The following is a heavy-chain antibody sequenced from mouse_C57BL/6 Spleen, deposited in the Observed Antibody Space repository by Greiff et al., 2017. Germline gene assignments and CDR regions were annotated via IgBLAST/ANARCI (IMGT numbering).Heavy chain of an antibody. J-gene: IGHJ2*01. CDR2: IDPSDSYT. D-gene: IGHD1-1*01. V-gene: IGHV1-50*01. Sequence: VQLQQPGAELVKPGASVKLSCKASGYTFTSYWMQWVKQRPGQGLEWIGEIDPSDSYTNYNQKFKGKATLTVDTSSSTAYMQLSNLTSEDSAVYYCARWGITTVVAPFDYWGQGTTLTVSS. CDR1: GYTFTSYW. CDR3: ARWGITTVVAPFDY.